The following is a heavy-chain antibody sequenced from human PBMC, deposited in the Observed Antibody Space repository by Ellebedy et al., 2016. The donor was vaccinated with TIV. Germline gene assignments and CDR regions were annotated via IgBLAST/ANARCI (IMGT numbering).Heavy chain of an antibody. D-gene: IGHD3-3*01. CDR2: ISYDGSNK. V-gene: IGHV3-30*04. Sequence: GGSLRLSXAASGFTFSSYAMHWVRQAPGKGLEWVAVISYDGSNKYYADSVKGRFTISRDNSKNTLYLQMNSLRAEDTAVYYCAKDQTYDFWSGMEGMDVWGQGTTVTVSS. J-gene: IGHJ6*02. CDR3: AKDQTYDFWSGMEGMDV. CDR1: GFTFSSYA.